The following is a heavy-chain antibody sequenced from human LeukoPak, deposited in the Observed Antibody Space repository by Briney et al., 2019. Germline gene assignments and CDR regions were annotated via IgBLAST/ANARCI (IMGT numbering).Heavy chain of an antibody. J-gene: IGHJ4*02. V-gene: IGHV3-53*01. CDR2: IYSGGST. Sequence: HPGGSLRLSCAASGFTVSSNYKSWVRQAPGKGLEWVSVIYSGGSTYYADSVKGRFTISRDDSKNTLYLQMNSLRAEDTAVYYCARVGMGYDSSGYYYEFDYWGQGTLVTVSS. CDR1: GFTVSSNY. CDR3: ARVGMGYDSSGYYYEFDY. D-gene: IGHD3-22*01.